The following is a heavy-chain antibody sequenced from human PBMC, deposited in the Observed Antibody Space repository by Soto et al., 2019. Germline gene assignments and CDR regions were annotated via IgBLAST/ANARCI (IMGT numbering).Heavy chain of an antibody. Sequence: EVQLVESGGGLVQPGGSLKLSCAASGFTFSGSAMHWVRQASGKGLEWVGRIRSKANSYATAYAASVKGRFTISRDDSKNTAYLQMNSLKTEDTAVYYCTRYNDRSTMDRGAEGGMDVWGQGTTVTVSS. V-gene: IGHV3-73*02. CDR2: IRSKANSYAT. CDR3: TRYNDRSTMDRGAEGGMDV. J-gene: IGHJ6*02. D-gene: IGHD3-10*01. CDR1: GFTFSGSA.